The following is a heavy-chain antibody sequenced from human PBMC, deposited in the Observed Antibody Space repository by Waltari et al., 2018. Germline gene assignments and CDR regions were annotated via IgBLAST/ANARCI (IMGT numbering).Heavy chain of an antibody. CDR2: IYYSGST. Sequence: QLQLQESGPGLVKPSETLSLTCTVSGGSISSSSYYWGWIRQPPGKGLEWIGSIYYSGSTYYNPSLKSRVTISVDTSKNQFSLKLSSVTAADTAVYYCARHRYGSGSLDYWGQGTLVTVSS. J-gene: IGHJ4*02. D-gene: IGHD3-10*01. V-gene: IGHV4-39*01. CDR3: ARHRYGSGSLDY. CDR1: GGSISSSSYY.